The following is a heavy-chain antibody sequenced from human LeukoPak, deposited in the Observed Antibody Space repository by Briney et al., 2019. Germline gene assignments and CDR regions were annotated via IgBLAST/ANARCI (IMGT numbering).Heavy chain of an antibody. CDR2: IWPSGST. V-gene: IGHV4-30-2*06. CDR3: ARDRGFGGYYFDH. Sequence: SRTLSLTCSVSGGSISSGPYFWSWIRQSPGQGLEWIGYIWPSGSTYYNPSLKSRVTISVDTSKNQFSLKLSSVTAADTAVYYCARDRGFGGYYFDHWGQGTLVTVSS. J-gene: IGHJ4*02. D-gene: IGHD3-10*01. CDR1: GGSISSGPYF.